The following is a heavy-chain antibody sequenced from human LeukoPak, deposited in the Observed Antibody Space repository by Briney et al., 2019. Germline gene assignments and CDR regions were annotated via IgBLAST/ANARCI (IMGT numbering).Heavy chain of an antibody. CDR3: ARHRDGYGINSYGLDV. J-gene: IGHJ6*02. CDR1: GYSFTSYW. D-gene: IGHD5-24*01. V-gene: IGHV5-51*01. CDR2: IYPGDSDT. Sequence: GESLKISCKASGYSFTSYWIGWVRQMPEKGLEWMGIIYPGDSDTRYSPSFQGQVTISADKSISTAYLQWSSLKASDTAMYYCARHRDGYGINSYGLDVWGQGTTVTVSS.